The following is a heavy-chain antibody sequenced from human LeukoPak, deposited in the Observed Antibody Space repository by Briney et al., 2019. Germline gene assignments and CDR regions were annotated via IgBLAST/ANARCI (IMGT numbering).Heavy chain of an antibody. CDR1: GFTFSSYG. J-gene: IGHJ3*02. CDR2: IRYDGSNK. D-gene: IGHD2-2*01. CDR3: AKLTVPLDAFDI. V-gene: IGHV3-30*02. Sequence: GGSLRLSCAASGFTFSSYGMHWVRQAPGKGLEWVAFIRYDGSNKYYADSVKGRFTISRDNSKNMLYLQMNSLRTEDTAVYYCAKLTVPLDAFDIWGQGTLVTVSS.